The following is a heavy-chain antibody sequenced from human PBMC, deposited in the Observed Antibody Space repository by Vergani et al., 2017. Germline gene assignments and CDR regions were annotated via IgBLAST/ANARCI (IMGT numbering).Heavy chain of an antibody. CDR3: ARERWEMTTDYYXMDV. Sequence: QVQLQESGPGLVKPSQTLSLTCTVSGGSISSGGYYWSWIRQHPGKGLEWIGYIYYSGSTYYNPSLKSRVTISVDTSKNQFSLKLSSVTAADTAVYYCARERWEMTTDYYXMDVWGKGTTVTVSS. D-gene: IGHD4-11*01. CDR2: IYYSGST. V-gene: IGHV4-31*03. J-gene: IGHJ6*03. CDR1: GGSISSGGYY.